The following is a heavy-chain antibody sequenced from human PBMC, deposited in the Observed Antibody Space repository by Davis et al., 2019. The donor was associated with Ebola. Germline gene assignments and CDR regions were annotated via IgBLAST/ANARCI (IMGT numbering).Heavy chain of an antibody. J-gene: IGHJ4*02. V-gene: IGHV3-33*01. Sequence: GESLKISCAASGFTFSNYGMHWVRQAPGKGLEWVTIIWYDGSNKYYVDSVKGRFSISRDNSKNTLYLQMNSLRAEDTAMYYCARGITVGYFDYWGQGTLVTVSS. CDR3: ARGITVGYFDY. D-gene: IGHD3-16*01. CDR2: IWYDGSNK. CDR1: GFTFSNYG.